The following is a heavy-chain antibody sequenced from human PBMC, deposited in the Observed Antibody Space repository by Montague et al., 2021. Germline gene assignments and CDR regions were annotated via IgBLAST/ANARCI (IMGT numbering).Heavy chain of an antibody. V-gene: IGHV3-23*01. CDR1: GFTFSLYA. Sequence: SLRLSCAASGFTFSLYAMSWVRQAPGKGLEWVSRINGFGTNTYYADSVKGRFAISRDNSKNTLDLQMNSLRAEDTAVYYCARNLASAAPGAFDIWGQGTMVTVSS. CDR3: ARNLASAAPGAFDI. J-gene: IGHJ3*02. CDR2: INGFGTNT. D-gene: IGHD6-13*01.